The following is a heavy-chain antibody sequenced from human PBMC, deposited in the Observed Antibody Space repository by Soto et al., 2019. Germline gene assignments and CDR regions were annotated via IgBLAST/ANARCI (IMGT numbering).Heavy chain of an antibody. Sequence: EVQLVESGGGLVQPGGSLRLSCAASGFKFSDYSMNWVRQAPGKGLEWVSYISRSNSTTYYAASVRGRFTISRDNAKNVLFLQLNSLRAEDTAVYYCARDTNHYEWLDYWGQGTLVTVSS. V-gene: IGHV3-48*04. CDR3: ARDTNHYEWLDY. CDR1: GFKFSDYS. CDR2: ISRSNSTT. D-gene: IGHD3-3*01. J-gene: IGHJ4*02.